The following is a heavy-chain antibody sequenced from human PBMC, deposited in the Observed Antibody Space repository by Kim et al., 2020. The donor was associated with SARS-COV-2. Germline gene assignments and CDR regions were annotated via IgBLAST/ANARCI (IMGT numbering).Heavy chain of an antibody. CDR1: GFTFNSYA. Sequence: GGSLRLSCAASGFTFNSYAMSWVRQAPGKGLEWVSGIRGSGDSTTYADSVKGRFTISRDNSKNTLYLQMDRLRADDTALYYCAKVSSGSSGWVEYFQHLGQGTMVTVSS. J-gene: IGHJ1*01. V-gene: IGHV3-23*01. CDR3: AKVSSGSSGWVEYFQH. CDR2: IRGSGDST. D-gene: IGHD6-19*01.